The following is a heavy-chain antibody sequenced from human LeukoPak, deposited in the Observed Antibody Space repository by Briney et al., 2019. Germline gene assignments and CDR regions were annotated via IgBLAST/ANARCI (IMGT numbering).Heavy chain of an antibody. D-gene: IGHD6-13*01. V-gene: IGHV4-34*01. CDR2: INHSGST. Sequence: SETLSLTCAVYGGSFSGYYWSWIRQPPGKGLEWIGEINHSGSTNYNPSLKSRVTISVDTSKNQFSLKLSSVTAADTAVYYCARKRKGISSSYPFLNYYYMDVWGKGTTVTVSS. CDR3: ARKRKGISSSYPFLNYYYMDV. J-gene: IGHJ6*03. CDR1: GGSFSGYY.